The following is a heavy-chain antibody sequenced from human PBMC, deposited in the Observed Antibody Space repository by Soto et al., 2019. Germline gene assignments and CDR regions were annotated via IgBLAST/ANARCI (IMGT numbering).Heavy chain of an antibody. CDR2: ISGSVGST. CDR3: AKDRTIAARNFDY. D-gene: IGHD6-6*01. V-gene: IGHV3-23*01. Sequence: LRLSCAASGFTFSSYEMNWVRPAPGKGLEWVSAISGSVGSTYYADSVKGRFTISRDNSNNTLYLQMNSLRAEDTAVYYCAKDRTIAARNFDYVGQGTLVSVSS. J-gene: IGHJ4*02. CDR1: GFTFSSYE.